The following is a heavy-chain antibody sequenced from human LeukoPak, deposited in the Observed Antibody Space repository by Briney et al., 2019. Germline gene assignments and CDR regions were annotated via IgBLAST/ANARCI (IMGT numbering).Heavy chain of an antibody. J-gene: IGHJ2*01. D-gene: IGHD6-6*01. V-gene: IGHV3-74*01. CDR2: INSDGSST. CDR1: GFTFSSYC. Sequence: GGSLRLSCAASGFTFSSYCMHWVRQVPGKGLVWVSRINSDGSSTSYADSVKGRFTISRDNAKNTLYLQMNSLRAEDTAVYYCARAYSSSSGWYFDLWGRGTLVTVSS. CDR3: ARAYSSSSGWYFDL.